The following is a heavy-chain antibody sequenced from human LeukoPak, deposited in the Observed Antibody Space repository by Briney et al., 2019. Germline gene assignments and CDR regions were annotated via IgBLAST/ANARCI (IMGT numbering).Heavy chain of an antibody. Sequence: GSSVEVSCKASGYTFTGYYMHWVRQAPGQGLEWMGRINPNSGGTNYAQKFQGRVTMTRDTSISTAYMELSRLRSDDTAVYYCARLDYYDSSGYWNDYWGQGTLVTVSS. J-gene: IGHJ4*02. CDR3: ARLDYYDSSGYWNDY. CDR1: GYTFTGYY. V-gene: IGHV1-2*06. D-gene: IGHD3-22*01. CDR2: INPNSGGT.